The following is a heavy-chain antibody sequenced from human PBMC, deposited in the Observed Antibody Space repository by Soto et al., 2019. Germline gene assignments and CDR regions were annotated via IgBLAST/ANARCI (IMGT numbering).Heavy chain of an antibody. CDR1: GFTVSSNY. V-gene: IGHV3-53*01. CDR2: IYSGGST. Sequence: EVQLVESGGGLIQPGGSLRLSCAASGFTVSSNYMSWVRQAPGKGLEWVPVIYSGGSTYYADSMKGRCTISRDNSKNTLYLQMNSLRAEDTAVYYCASQTGTTSYYYSPMDVWGQGTTVTVSS. CDR3: ASQTGTTSYYYSPMDV. J-gene: IGHJ6*02. D-gene: IGHD1-1*01.